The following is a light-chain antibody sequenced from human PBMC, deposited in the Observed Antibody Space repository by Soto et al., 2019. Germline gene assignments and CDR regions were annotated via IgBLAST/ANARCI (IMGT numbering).Light chain of an antibody. Sequence: EIVLTQSPATLSLSPGERATLSCRASQGVSRYLAWYQQKPGQSPRLLMFQTSSRASGVPDRFSGSGSGTDFTLTITGLEPEDSAVYYCQQYGDSPAYTFGQGTKLEI. CDR2: QTS. J-gene: IGKJ2*01. CDR3: QQYGDSPAYT. V-gene: IGKV3-20*01. CDR1: QGVSRY.